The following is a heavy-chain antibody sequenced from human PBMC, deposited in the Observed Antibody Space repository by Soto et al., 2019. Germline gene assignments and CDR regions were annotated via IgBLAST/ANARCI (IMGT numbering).Heavy chain of an antibody. Sequence: GGSLRLSCAASGFTFSSYAMSWVRQAPGKGLEWVSAISGSGGSTYYADSVKGRFTISRDNSKNTLDLQMNNLKTEDTAVYYCTTYDYIWGSYRYRWAYWGQGTPVTVSS. CDR1: GFTFSSYA. D-gene: IGHD3-16*02. CDR2: ISGSGGST. CDR3: TTYDYIWGSYRYRWAY. V-gene: IGHV3-23*01. J-gene: IGHJ4*02.